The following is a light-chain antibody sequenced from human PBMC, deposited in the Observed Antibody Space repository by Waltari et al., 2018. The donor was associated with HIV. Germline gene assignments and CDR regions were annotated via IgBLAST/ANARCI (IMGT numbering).Light chain of an antibody. CDR3: SSYTSSSTLYV. Sequence: QSALTQPASVFGSPGQSITISCTGTSSDVGGYNYVSWYQQHPGKAPKLMIYEVSNRPSGVSNRFSDSKSGNTASLTISGLQAEDEADYYCSSYTSSSTLYVFGTGTKVTVL. CDR1: SSDVGGYNY. J-gene: IGLJ1*01. CDR2: EVS. V-gene: IGLV2-14*01.